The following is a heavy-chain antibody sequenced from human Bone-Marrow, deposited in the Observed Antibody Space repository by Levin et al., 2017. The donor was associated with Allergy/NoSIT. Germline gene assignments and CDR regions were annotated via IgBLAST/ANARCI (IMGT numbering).Heavy chain of an antibody. CDR3: ARGARYYYDTSGPSNYFDY. CDR1: GVSITNYY. Sequence: PSETLSLTCTVSGVSITNYYWGWIRQPPGKGLEWIAHSYYRGSTDYKPSLMRRVAVSLDNSKNQFSLMLSSVTAADTAVYFCARGARYYYDTSGPSNYFDYWGQGTLVTVSS. D-gene: IGHD3-22*01. J-gene: IGHJ4*02. V-gene: IGHV4-59*01. CDR2: SYYRGST.